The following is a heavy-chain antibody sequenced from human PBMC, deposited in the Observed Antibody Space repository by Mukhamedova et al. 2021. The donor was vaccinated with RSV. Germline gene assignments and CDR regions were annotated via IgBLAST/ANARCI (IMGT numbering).Heavy chain of an antibody. J-gene: IGHJ4*02. Sequence: VSSISSSSSYIYYADSVKGRFTISRDNAKNSLYLQMNSLRAEDTAVYYCARDDAVEMATTFAYWAQGTLVHASS. CDR3: ARDDAVEMATTFAY. V-gene: IGHV3-21*01. CDR2: ISSSSSYI. D-gene: IGHD5-24*01.